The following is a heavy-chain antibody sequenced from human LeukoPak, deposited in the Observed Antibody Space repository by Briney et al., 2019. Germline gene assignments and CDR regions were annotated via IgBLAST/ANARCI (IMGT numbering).Heavy chain of an antibody. CDR3: ARDWGRDGAFDI. CDR1: GYTFTSYG. CDR2: ISAYNGNT. D-gene: IGHD3-16*01. J-gene: IGHJ3*02. Sequence: ASVKVSCKASGYTFTSYGISWVRQAPGQGLEWMGWISAYNGNTNYAQKLQGRVTMTTDTSTSTAYRELSSLRSEDTAVYYCARDWGRDGAFDIWGQGTMVTVSS. V-gene: IGHV1-18*01.